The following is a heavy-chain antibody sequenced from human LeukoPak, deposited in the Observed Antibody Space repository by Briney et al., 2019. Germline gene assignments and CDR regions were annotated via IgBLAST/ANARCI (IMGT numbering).Heavy chain of an antibody. D-gene: IGHD1-26*01. Sequence: GGSLRLSCAASGFTFSDYGMLWVRQAPGKGLEWVAFIRFDVTNKYYGDSVRGRFTISRDNSKNTLYLQMNSLRGEDTAVYYCARGGRGTYLNDYWGQGTLVTVSS. CDR1: GFTFSDYG. CDR2: IRFDVTNK. CDR3: ARGGRGTYLNDY. J-gene: IGHJ4*02. V-gene: IGHV3-30*02.